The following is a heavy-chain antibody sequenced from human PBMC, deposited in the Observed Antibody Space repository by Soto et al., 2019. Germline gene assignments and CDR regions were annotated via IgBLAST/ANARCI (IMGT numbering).Heavy chain of an antibody. CDR1: GFTFRSYT. J-gene: IGHJ4*01. CDR2: IIGANGDT. V-gene: IGHV3-23*01. CDR3: AKDKEPDGAWDIDY. Sequence: GGSLRLSCAASGFTFRSYTMTGVRQAPGKGLEWVSSIIGANGDTFSADSVTGRFTISRDISKSTLYLQMNGLRVEDTAIYYCAKDKEPDGAWDIDYWGHGTLVTVSS. D-gene: IGHD4-17*01.